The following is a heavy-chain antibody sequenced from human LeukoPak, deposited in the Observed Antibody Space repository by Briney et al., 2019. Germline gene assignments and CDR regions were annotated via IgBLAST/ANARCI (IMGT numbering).Heavy chain of an antibody. J-gene: IGHJ4*02. Sequence: SETLSLTCTVSGGSISSTNHYWGWIRQPPGKGLEWIGSIYYSGSTYYNPSLKSRLTISVDTSKNQFSLRLSSVTAADTAVYYCARTNDFWTGYYEKWGQGTLVTVSS. CDR2: IYYSGST. V-gene: IGHV4-39*01. D-gene: IGHD3/OR15-3a*01. CDR1: GGSISSTNHY. CDR3: ARTNDFWTGYYEK.